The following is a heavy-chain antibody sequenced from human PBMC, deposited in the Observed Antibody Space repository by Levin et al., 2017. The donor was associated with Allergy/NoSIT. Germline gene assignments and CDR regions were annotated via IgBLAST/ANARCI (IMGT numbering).Heavy chain of an antibody. Sequence: MTSETLSLTCTVSGGSISSYYWSWIRQPPGKGLEWIGYIYYSGSTNYNPSLKSRVTISVDTSKNQFSLKLSSVTAADTAVYYCARGRVLQHSYNWFDPWGQGTLVTVSS. CDR1: GGSISSYY. J-gene: IGHJ5*02. D-gene: IGHD2-15*01. CDR3: ARGRVLQHSYNWFDP. CDR2: IYYSGST. V-gene: IGHV4-59*01.